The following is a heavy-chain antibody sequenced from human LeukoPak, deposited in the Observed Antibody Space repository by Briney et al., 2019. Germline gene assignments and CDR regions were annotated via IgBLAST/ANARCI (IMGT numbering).Heavy chain of an antibody. CDR2: INSDGGTT. Sequence: PGGSLRLSCGASGFTFGTYWMHWVRHAPGKGLVWVSGINSDGGTTTYADSVKGRFTISRDNAKNTLYLQMNSLRAEDTALYYCARNSGAGYYFYMDVWGKGTAVTVSS. V-gene: IGHV3-74*01. CDR1: GFTFGTYW. D-gene: IGHD3-10*01. CDR3: ARNSGAGYYFYMDV. J-gene: IGHJ6*03.